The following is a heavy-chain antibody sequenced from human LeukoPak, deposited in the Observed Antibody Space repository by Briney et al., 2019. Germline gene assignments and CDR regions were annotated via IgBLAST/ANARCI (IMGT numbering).Heavy chain of an antibody. J-gene: IGHJ4*02. CDR1: GFTFSSYG. CDR3: AKEVGDYYDSSGYLPDY. V-gene: IGHV3-30*18. CDR2: ISYDGSNK. D-gene: IGHD3-22*01. Sequence: GGSLRLSCAASGFTFSSYGMHWVRQAPGKGLEWVAVISYDGSNKYYADSVKGRFTISRDNSKNTLYLQMNSLRAEDTAVYYWAKEVGDYYDSSGYLPDYWGQGTLVTVSS.